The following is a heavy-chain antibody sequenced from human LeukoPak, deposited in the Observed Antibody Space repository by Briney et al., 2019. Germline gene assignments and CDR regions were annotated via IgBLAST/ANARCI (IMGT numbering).Heavy chain of an antibody. Sequence: ETLSLTCTVSGGSISSSSYYWGWIRQPPGKGLEWIGSMYSSGSTYYNPSLKSRVTISVDTSKNQFSLKLSSVTAADTAVYYCARSGSGYLRYYFDYWGQGTLVTVSS. CDR1: GGSISSSSYY. J-gene: IGHJ4*02. CDR2: MYSSGST. D-gene: IGHD5-12*01. CDR3: ARSGSGYLRYYFDY. V-gene: IGHV4-39*07.